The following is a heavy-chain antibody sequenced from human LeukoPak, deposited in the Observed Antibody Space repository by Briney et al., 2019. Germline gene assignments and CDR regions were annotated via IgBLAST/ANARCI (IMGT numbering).Heavy chain of an antibody. CDR2: TYYRSKWYN. CDR1: GDSVSSNSAD. J-gene: IGHJ4*02. D-gene: IGHD1-7*01. V-gene: IGHV6-1*01. CDR3: ARDGPGELLLDY. Sequence: SQTLSLTCAISGDSVSSNSADWKWIRQSPSRGLEWLGRTYYRSKWYNDYGTSVNGRITINPDTSKNQFSLQLNSVTPEDTAVYYCARDGPGELLLDYWGQGTLVTVSS.